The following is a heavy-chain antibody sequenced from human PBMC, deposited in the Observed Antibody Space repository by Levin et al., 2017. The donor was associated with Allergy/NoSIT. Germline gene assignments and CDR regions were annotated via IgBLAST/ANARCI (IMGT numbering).Heavy chain of an antibody. CDR2: ISYDGSNK. Sequence: GESLKISCAASGFTFSSYGMHWVRQAPGKGLEWVAVISYDGSNKYYADSVKGRFTISRDNSKNTLYLQMNSLRAEDTAVYYCANRRGSGQILTGYVFQHWGQGTLVTVSS. CDR1: GFTFSSYG. V-gene: IGHV3-30*18. J-gene: IGHJ1*01. D-gene: IGHD3-9*01. CDR3: ANRRGSGQILTGYVFQH.